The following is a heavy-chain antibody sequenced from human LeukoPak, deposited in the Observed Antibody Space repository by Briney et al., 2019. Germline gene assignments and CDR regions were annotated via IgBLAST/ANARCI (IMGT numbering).Heavy chain of an antibody. V-gene: IGHV1-69*04. D-gene: IGHD1-26*01. CDR2: IIPILGIA. Sequence: SVTVSCKASGGTFSSYAISWVRQAPGQGLEWMGRIIPILGIANYAQKFQGRVTITADKSTSTAYMELSSLRSEDTAVYYCARVTTATPQDHLFDHWGQGTLVTVSS. CDR3: ARVTTATPQDHLFDH. J-gene: IGHJ5*02. CDR1: GGTFSSYA.